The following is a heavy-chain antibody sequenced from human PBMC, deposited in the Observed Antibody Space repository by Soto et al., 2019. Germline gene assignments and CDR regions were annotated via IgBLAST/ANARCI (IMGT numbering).Heavy chain of an antibody. CDR2: ISYDGSNK. D-gene: IGHD1-1*01. Sequence: QVQLVESGGGVVQPGRSLRLSCAASGFTFSSYAMHWVRQAPGKGLEWVAVISYDGSNKYYADSVKGRFTISRDNSKNTLYLQMNSLRAEDTAVYYCARPRTTGTTSYFDYWGQGTLVTVSS. V-gene: IGHV3-30-3*01. CDR1: GFTFSSYA. J-gene: IGHJ4*02. CDR3: ARPRTTGTTSYFDY.